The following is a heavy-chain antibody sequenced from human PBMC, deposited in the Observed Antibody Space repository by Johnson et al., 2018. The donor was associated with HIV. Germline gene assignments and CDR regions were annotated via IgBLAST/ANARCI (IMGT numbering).Heavy chain of an antibody. CDR3: AKDPTPWGSYPLDAFDI. CDR1: GFTFSSYA. CDR2: ISHDGNDE. V-gene: IGHV3-30*04. D-gene: IGHD3-16*02. Sequence: QVQLVESGGGVVQPGRSLRLSCAASGFTFSSYAMHWVRQAPGKGLEWVAAISHDGNDEYYADSVKGRFTISRDNSKNTLYVQMNSLRVEDTAVYYCAKDPTPWGSYPLDAFDIWGQGTMVTVSS. J-gene: IGHJ3*02.